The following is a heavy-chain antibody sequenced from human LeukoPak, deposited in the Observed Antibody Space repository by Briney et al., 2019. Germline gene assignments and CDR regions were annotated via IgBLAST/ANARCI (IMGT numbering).Heavy chain of an antibody. J-gene: IGHJ4*02. CDR2: IIPIFGTA. Sequence: ASVKVSCKASGGTFSSYAISWVRQAPGQGLEWMGGIIPIFGTANYAQKFQGRITITTDESTNTAYMELSSLRSEDTAVFYCARDSRSSSSAYFFDYWGQGTLVTVSS. CDR1: GGTFSSYA. V-gene: IGHV1-69*05. CDR3: ARDSRSSSSAYFFDY. D-gene: IGHD6-6*01.